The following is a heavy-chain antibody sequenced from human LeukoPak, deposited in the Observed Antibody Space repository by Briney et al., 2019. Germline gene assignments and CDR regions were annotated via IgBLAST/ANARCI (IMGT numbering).Heavy chain of an antibody. CDR2: ISYDGSNK. CDR3: ASHPTIWDYYYYGMDV. Sequence: PGRSLRLSCAASGFTFSSYAMHWVRQAPGKGLEWVAVISYDGSNKYYADSVKGRFTISRDNSKNTLYLQMNSLRAEDTAVYYCASHPTIWDYYYYGMDVWGQGTTVTVSS. V-gene: IGHV3-30*01. D-gene: IGHD7-27*01. J-gene: IGHJ6*02. CDR1: GFTFSSYA.